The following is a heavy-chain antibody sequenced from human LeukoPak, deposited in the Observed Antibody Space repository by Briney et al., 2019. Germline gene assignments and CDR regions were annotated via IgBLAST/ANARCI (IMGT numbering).Heavy chain of an antibody. CDR3: AIRGRYYDFWSGIVDY. CDR1: GFTVSSNY. CDR2: ICSGGST. J-gene: IGHJ4*02. V-gene: IGHV3-66*02. D-gene: IGHD3-3*01. Sequence: GGSLRLSCAASGFTVSSNYMSWVHQAPGKGLEWVSVICSGGSTYYADSVKGRFTISRDNSKNTLYLQMNSLRAEDTAVYYCAIRGRYYDFWSGIVDYWGQGTLVTVSS.